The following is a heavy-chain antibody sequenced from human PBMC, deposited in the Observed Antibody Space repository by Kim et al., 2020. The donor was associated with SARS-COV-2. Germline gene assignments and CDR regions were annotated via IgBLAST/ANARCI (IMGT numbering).Heavy chain of an antibody. CDR1: GFIFTNYA. J-gene: IGHJ4*02. Sequence: GGSLRLSCGASGFIFTNYAMSWVRQAPGKGLEWVSIISGSGAETHDADSVKGRFTISRDKSKNTVFLDMNSVRDDDTAVYYCAKGDCSSTSCYTTDFWGRGTLVTVSS. D-gene: IGHD2-2*02. V-gene: IGHV3-23*01. CDR3: AKGDCSSTSCYTTDF. CDR2: ISGSGAET.